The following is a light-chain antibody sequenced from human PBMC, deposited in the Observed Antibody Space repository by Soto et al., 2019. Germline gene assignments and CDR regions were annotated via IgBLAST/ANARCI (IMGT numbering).Light chain of an antibody. CDR1: SSVVGGYNY. CDR3: CSYAGTVAYV. Sequence: QSVLTQPRSVSGSPGQSVTISCTGTSSVVGGYNYVSWYQQHPGKAPKLMIYDVSKRPSGVPDRFSGSKSGNTASLTISGLQAEDEADYFCCSYAGTVAYVFGTGTKVTVL. V-gene: IGLV2-11*01. J-gene: IGLJ1*01. CDR2: DVS.